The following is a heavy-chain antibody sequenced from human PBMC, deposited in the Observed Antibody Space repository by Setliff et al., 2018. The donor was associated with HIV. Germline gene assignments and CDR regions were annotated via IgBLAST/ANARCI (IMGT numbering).Heavy chain of an antibody. V-gene: IGHV3-21*04. CDR1: GFTFSSYN. CDR3: AKDRIFGAVIKGAFDI. J-gene: IGHJ3*02. CDR2: ITSSTNM. Sequence: AGGSLRLSCAASGFTFSSYNMNWVRQAPGKGLEWVSCITSSTNMKYADFVKGRFTISRDNSKNTLYLQMKSLRAEDTAVYYCAKDRIFGAVIKGAFDIWGQGTKVTVSS. D-gene: IGHD3-3*02.